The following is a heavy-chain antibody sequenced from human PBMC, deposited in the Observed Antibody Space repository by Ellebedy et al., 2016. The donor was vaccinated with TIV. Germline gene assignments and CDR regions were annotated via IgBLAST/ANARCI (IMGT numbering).Heavy chain of an antibody. J-gene: IGHJ6*04. CDR1: RYSFTSYW. V-gene: IGHV5-51*01. D-gene: IGHD6-19*01. CDR3: ARIAAGLYYYYYGMDV. CDR2: IYPGDSDT. Sequence: GESLKISCKGSRYSFTSYWIGWVRQMPGKGLEWMGIIYPGDSDTRYSPSFQGQVTISADKSISTAYLQWISLKASDTAMDYWARIAAGLYYYYYGMDVWGKGTAVTVSS.